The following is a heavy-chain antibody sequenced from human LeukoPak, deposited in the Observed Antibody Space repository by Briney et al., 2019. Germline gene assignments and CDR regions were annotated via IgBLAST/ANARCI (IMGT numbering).Heavy chain of an antibody. V-gene: IGHV4-39*01. CDR1: GGSISSSSYY. J-gene: IGHJ4*02. CDR2: IYYTGNT. Sequence: PSETLSLTCTVSGGSISSSSYYWGWIRQPPGMGLEWIGSIYYTGNTYYNASLKSQVSISIDTSKNQFSLKLTSVTAADTAVYYCARQTGSGLFILPGGQGTLVTVSS. CDR3: ARQTGSGLFILP. D-gene: IGHD3/OR15-3a*01.